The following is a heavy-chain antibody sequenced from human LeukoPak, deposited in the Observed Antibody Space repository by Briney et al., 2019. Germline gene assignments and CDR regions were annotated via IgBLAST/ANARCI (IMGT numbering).Heavy chain of an antibody. Sequence: SETLSLTCTVSGGSINNYYWTWIRQPPGKGLEGLGYISYSGSTSYIPSLKSRVTISVDTSKNQFSLKVSSVTAADTAVYYCARTPKTVKNYYYMDVWGKGTTVTISS. D-gene: IGHD4-17*01. CDR3: ARTPKTVKNYYYMDV. CDR2: ISYSGST. V-gene: IGHV4-59*01. J-gene: IGHJ6*03. CDR1: GGSINNYY.